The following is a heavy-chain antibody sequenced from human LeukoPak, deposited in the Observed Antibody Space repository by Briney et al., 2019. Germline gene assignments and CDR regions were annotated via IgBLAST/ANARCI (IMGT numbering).Heavy chain of an antibody. D-gene: IGHD3-22*01. V-gene: IGHV3-49*04. CDR2: IRSKPYGGTT. CDR1: GFTFGGYG. CDR3: TRGDYYDSSGYYLLFDY. Sequence: PGGSLRLSCTTSGFTFGGYGMSWVRQAPGEGLEWVGFIRSKPYGGTTEYAASVKGRFTISRDDSKSIAYLQMNSLKTEDTAVYYCTRGDYYDSSGYYLLFDYWGQGTLVTVSS. J-gene: IGHJ4*02.